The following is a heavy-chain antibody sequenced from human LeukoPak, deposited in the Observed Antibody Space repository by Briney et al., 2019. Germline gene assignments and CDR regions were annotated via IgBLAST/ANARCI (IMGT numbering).Heavy chain of an antibody. CDR2: ISSSSSTI. CDR1: GFTFSSYS. CDR3: ARGRDIVVVPAARGTWFDP. D-gene: IGHD2-2*01. Sequence: GGSLRLSCAASGFTFSSYSMNWVRQAPGKGLEWVSHISSSSSTIYYADSVKGRFTISRDNAKNSLYLQMNSLRAEDTAVYYCARGRDIVVVPAARGTWFDPWGQGTLVTVSS. J-gene: IGHJ5*02. V-gene: IGHV3-48*01.